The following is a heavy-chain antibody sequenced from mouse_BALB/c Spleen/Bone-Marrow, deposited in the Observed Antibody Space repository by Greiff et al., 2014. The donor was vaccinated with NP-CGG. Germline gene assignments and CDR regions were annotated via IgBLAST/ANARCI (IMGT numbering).Heavy chain of an antibody. CDR3: ARRGGTTSPFAY. Sequence: QVQLQQSGPGLVQPSQSLSITCTVSGFSLTSYGVHWVRQSPGKGLEWLGVIWSGGSTDYNAAFISRLSISKDNSKSKVFFKMKSLQANDTAIYYCARRGGTTSPFAYWGQGTLVTVSA. D-gene: IGHD1-1*01. CDR1: GFSLTSYG. J-gene: IGHJ3*01. CDR2: IWSGGST. V-gene: IGHV2-2*02.